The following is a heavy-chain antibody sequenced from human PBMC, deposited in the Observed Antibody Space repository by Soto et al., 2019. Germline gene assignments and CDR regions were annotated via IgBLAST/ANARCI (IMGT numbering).Heavy chain of an antibody. J-gene: IGHJ4*02. Sequence: QVQLVQSGAEVKKPGASVKVSCKASGYTFTSYAMHWVRQAPGQRLEWMGWINAGNGNTKYSQKFQGRVTITRDTSARTAYMELSSLRSADTAVYYCARSIVVVTALDYWGQGTLVTVAS. CDR3: ARSIVVVTALDY. CDR2: INAGNGNT. V-gene: IGHV1-3*01. D-gene: IGHD2-21*02. CDR1: GYTFTSYA.